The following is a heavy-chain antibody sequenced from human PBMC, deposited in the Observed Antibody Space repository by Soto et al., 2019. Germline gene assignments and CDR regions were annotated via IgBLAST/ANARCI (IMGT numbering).Heavy chain of an antibody. CDR3: AGGGVRGVITRTRDYYGMDV. V-gene: IGHV5-51*01. Sequence: GASMNVSCKGSGYSFSCYCIVWERQKPGKGLEWMGIIYPGDSDTRYSPSFQGQVTISADKSISTAYLQWSSLRASDTAMYYCAGGGVRGVITRTRDYYGMDVWGQGTTVTVSS. D-gene: IGHD3-10*01. J-gene: IGHJ6*02. CDR2: IYPGDSDT. CDR1: GYSFSCYC.